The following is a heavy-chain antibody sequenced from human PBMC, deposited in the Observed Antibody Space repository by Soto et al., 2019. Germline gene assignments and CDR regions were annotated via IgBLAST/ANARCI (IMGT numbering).Heavy chain of an antibody. CDR3: VSASSSGWYAFDY. CDR1: GFTFSDYY. J-gene: IGHJ4*02. V-gene: IGHV3-11*01. CDR2: ISSSGSTI. Sequence: GSLRLSCAASGFTFSDYYMSWIRQAPGKGLEWVSYISSSGSTIYYADSVKGRFTISRDNAKNSLYLQMNSLRAEETAVYYWVSASSSGWYAFDYWGQGTLVTVSS. D-gene: IGHD6-19*01.